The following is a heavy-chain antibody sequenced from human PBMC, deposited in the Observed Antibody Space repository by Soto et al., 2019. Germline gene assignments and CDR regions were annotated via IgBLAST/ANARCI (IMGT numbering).Heavy chain of an antibody. Sequence: GRSLRLSCAASGFTFSNAWMNWVRQDPGKGLEWVGRIKSKTDGGTTDYAAPVKGRFTISRDDSKNTLYLQMNSLKTEDTAVYYCTKGPHPRYYYYGMDVWGQGTTVTVSS. J-gene: IGHJ6*02. CDR2: IKSKTDGGTT. CDR3: TKGPHPRYYYYGMDV. V-gene: IGHV3-15*07. CDR1: GFTFSNAW.